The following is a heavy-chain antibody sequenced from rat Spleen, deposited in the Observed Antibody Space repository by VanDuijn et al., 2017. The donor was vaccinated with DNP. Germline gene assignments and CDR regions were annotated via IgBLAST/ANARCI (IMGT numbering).Heavy chain of an antibody. CDR2: ISYDGSST. CDR1: GFIFSNYW. V-gene: IGHV5-7*01. CDR3: ARSLYYSGDFFAY. Sequence: EVQLVESGGGPVQPGRSLKLSCVASGFIFSNYWMTWIRQAPKKGLEWVATISYDGSSTYYRDSVKGRFTISRDNAKSTLYLQMDSLRSEDTATYYCARSLYYSGDFFAYWGQGTLVTVSS. D-gene: IGHD1-1*01. J-gene: IGHJ3*01.